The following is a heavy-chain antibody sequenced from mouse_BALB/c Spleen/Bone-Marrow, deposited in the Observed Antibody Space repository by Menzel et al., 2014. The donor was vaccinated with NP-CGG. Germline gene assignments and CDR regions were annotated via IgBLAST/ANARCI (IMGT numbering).Heavy chain of an antibody. J-gene: IGHJ2*01. V-gene: IGHV14-3*02. CDR3: ASYYYGHYFDY. CDR1: GFNIKDTY. CDR2: IDPANGNT. Sequence: DVKLVESGAELVKPGASVKLSRTASGFNIKDTYMHWVKQRPEQGLEWIGRIDPANGNTKYDPKFQGKATITADTSSNTAYLQLSSLTSEDTAVYYCASYYYGHYFDYWGQGTTLTVSS. D-gene: IGHD1-1*01.